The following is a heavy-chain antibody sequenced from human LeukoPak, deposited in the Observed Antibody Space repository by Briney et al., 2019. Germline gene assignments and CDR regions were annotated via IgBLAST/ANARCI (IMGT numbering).Heavy chain of an antibody. J-gene: IGHJ4*02. Sequence: GGSLRLSCAASGFTFSSYAMSWVRQAPGKGLEWVSAISGSGGSTYYADSVKGRFTISRDNSENTLYLQMNSLRAEDTAVYYCAKSGGSWTNYFDYWGQGTLVTVSS. CDR1: GFTFSSYA. D-gene: IGHD3-16*01. CDR2: ISGSGGST. CDR3: AKSGGSWTNYFDY. V-gene: IGHV3-23*01.